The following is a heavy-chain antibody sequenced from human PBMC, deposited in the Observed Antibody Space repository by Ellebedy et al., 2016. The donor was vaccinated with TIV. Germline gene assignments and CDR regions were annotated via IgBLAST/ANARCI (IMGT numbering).Heavy chain of an antibody. CDR1: GFTFSRRW. CDR2: ISDSGGTT. J-gene: IGHJ4*02. Sequence: GGSLRLXCTASGFTFSRRWMGWVRQTPGKGLQWVSAISDSGGTTDYTDSVKGRFTLSRDNSKNTLYLQMNSLRVEDTAVYYCASNGYWGQGTLVTVSS. V-gene: IGHV3-23*01. CDR3: ASNGY.